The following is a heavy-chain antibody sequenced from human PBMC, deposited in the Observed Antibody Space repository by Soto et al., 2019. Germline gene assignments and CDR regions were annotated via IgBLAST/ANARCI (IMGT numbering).Heavy chain of an antibody. J-gene: IGHJ4*02. V-gene: IGHV3-21*01. CDR3: ARVQYYYDSSGYYHQPEYDY. CDR1: GFTFSSYS. Sequence: GGSLRLSCAASGFTFSSYSMNWVRQAPGKGLEWVSSISSSSSYIYYADSVKGRFTISRDNAKNSLYLQMNSLRAEDTAVYYCARVQYYYDSSGYYHQPEYDYWGQGTLVTVSS. CDR2: ISSSSSYI. D-gene: IGHD3-22*01.